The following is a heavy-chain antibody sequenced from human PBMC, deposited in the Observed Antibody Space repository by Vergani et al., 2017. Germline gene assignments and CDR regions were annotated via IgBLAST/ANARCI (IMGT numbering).Heavy chain of an antibody. CDR2: ISYDGNKK. Sequence: QVQLVESGGGEVQPGRSLRLSCSAAGFPFSDYGVHWVRQAPGKGLEWVSVISYDGNKKNYADSVKGRFTVSRDNSKNTLFLQMNSLRAEDTAVYYCAKKGFCVTSSCYTTPMDTLQYWGQGALVTVSS. CDR3: AKKGFCVTSSCYTTPMDTLQY. CDR1: GFPFSDYG. D-gene: IGHD2-2*01. J-gene: IGHJ4*02. V-gene: IGHV3-30*18.